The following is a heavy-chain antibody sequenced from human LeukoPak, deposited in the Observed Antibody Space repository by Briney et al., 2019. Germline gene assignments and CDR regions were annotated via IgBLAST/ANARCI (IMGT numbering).Heavy chain of an antibody. CDR3: TRASLSGSYFFY. CDR2: SRNKANSYTT. D-gene: IGHD1-26*01. Sequence: GGSLRLSCAASGFTFSNHYMDWVRQTPGKGLEWVGRSRNKANSYTTEYGASVKGRFIISRDDSKNSLFLQMNSLKTDDTAVYYCTRASLSGSYFFYWGQGALVTVSS. V-gene: IGHV3-72*01. J-gene: IGHJ4*02. CDR1: GFTFSNHY.